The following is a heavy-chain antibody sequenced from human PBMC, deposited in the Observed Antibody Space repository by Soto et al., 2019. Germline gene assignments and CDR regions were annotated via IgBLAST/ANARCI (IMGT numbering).Heavy chain of an antibody. Sequence: PGGSLRLSCAASGFTFSSYSMNWVRQAPGEGLEWVSYITRSSSPIYYADSVKGRFTISRDNAKNSLYLQMNSLRDEDTAVYYCARLYTSGWYFDYWGQGTLVTVSS. J-gene: IGHJ4*02. V-gene: IGHV3-48*02. CDR3: ARLYTSGWYFDY. D-gene: IGHD6-19*01. CDR1: GFTFSSYS. CDR2: ITRSSSPI.